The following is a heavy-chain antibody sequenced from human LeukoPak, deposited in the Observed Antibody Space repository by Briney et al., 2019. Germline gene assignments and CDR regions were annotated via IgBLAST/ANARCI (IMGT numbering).Heavy chain of an antibody. V-gene: IGHV4-34*01. CDR1: GGSFSGNY. CDR3: ARVAPYYYGSGSYFDY. Sequence: SETLSLTCAVYGGSFSGNYWTLIRQTPGKGLEWIGEINHSGSTNYNPSLKSRVTISVDTSKNQFSLKLSSVTAADTAVYYCARVAPYYYGSGSYFDYWGQGTLVTVSS. D-gene: IGHD3-10*01. CDR2: INHSGST. J-gene: IGHJ4*02.